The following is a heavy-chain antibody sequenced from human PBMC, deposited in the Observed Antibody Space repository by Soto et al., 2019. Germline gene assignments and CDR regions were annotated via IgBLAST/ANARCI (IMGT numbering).Heavy chain of an antibody. V-gene: IGHV1-2*04. Sequence: QVQLVQSGAEVKKPGASVKVSCKASGYTFTGYYMHWVRQAPGQGLEWMGWINPNSGGTNYAQKFQGWVTMTRDTSFSTAYMELGRLRSDDTAVYYCARGGVGKPYSVAVDLDYWGQGTLVTVSS. CDR2: INPNSGGT. J-gene: IGHJ4*02. CDR3: ARGGVGKPYSVAVDLDY. CDR1: GYTFTGYY. D-gene: IGHD6-19*01.